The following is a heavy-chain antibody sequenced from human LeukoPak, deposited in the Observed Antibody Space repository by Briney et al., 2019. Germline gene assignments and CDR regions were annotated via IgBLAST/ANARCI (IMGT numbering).Heavy chain of an antibody. Sequence: GGSLRLSCAASGITFSAFWMSWVRQGPGKGLEWVASIKPDGSDSHHVDSVMGRFTISRDNAKNLLYLQMNSLSAEDTAVYYCARLFGGVTTFDYWGQGALVTVSS. CDR3: ARLFGGVTTFDY. D-gene: IGHD4-17*01. V-gene: IGHV3-7*01. J-gene: IGHJ4*02. CDR1: GITFSAFW. CDR2: IKPDGSDS.